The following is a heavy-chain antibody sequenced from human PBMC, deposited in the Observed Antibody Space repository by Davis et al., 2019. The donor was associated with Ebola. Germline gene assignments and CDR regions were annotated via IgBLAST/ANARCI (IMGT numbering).Heavy chain of an antibody. CDR2: IYHSGST. V-gene: IGHV4-4*02. CDR3: AGQLESQVGGMDV. D-gene: IGHD1-1*01. J-gene: IGHJ6*02. Sequence: SETLSLTCDVSGGPIRSDNWWNWVRQPPGKGLEWIGEIYHSGSTNYNPSLKSRVTISVDKSKNQFSLKLSSVTAADTAVYYCAGQLESQVGGMDVWGQGTTVTVSS. CDR1: GGPIRSDNW.